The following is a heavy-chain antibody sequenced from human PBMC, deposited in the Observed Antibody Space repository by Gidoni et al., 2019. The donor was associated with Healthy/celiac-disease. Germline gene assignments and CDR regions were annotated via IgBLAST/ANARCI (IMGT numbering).Heavy chain of an antibody. D-gene: IGHD5-18*01. CDR2: ISSNGGST. Sequence: EVQLVESGGGLVQPGGSLRLSCSASGFTFRSYAMHWVRQAPGKGLEYVSAISSNGGSTYYADSVKGRFTISRDNSKNTLYLQMSSLRAEDTAVYYCVKGTSGYSYGGFDYWGQGTLVTVSS. CDR1: GFTFRSYA. V-gene: IGHV3-64D*06. J-gene: IGHJ4*02. CDR3: VKGTSGYSYGGFDY.